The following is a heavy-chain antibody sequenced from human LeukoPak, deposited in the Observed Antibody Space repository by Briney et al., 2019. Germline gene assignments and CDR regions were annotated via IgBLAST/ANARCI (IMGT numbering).Heavy chain of an antibody. CDR2: ISSSSSYI. V-gene: IGHV3-21*01. CDR1: GFTFSSYS. Sequence: GGSLRLSCAASGFTFSSYSMNWVRQAPGKGLECVSSISSSSSYIYYADSVKGRFTISRDNAKNSLYLQMNSLRAEDTAVYYCARDCSSTSCYDGAFDIWGQGIMVTVSS. D-gene: IGHD2-2*01. J-gene: IGHJ3*02. CDR3: ARDCSSTSCYDGAFDI.